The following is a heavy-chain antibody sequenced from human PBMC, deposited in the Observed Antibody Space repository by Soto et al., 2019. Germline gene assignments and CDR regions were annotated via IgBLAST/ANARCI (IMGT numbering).Heavy chain of an antibody. V-gene: IGHV4-30-4*01. Sequence: PSETLSLTCTVSGGSISSGDYYWSWIRQPPGKGLEWIGYIYYSGSTYYNPSLKSRVTISVDTSKNQFSLKLSSVTAADTAVYYCATQGADFWSGYYTLGAFDYWGQGTLVTSPQ. J-gene: IGHJ4*02. CDR1: GGSISSGDYY. D-gene: IGHD3-3*01. CDR2: IYYSGST. CDR3: ATQGADFWSGYYTLGAFDY.